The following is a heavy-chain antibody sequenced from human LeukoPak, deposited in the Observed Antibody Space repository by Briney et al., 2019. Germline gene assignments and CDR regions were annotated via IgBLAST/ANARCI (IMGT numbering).Heavy chain of an antibody. V-gene: IGHV3-23*01. Sequence: TGGSLRLSCAASGFTFSNYAMSWVRQAPGRGLEWVSTISASGGTTYYADSVKGRFTVSRDNSKNTLYLQMNSLRAEDTAVYYCAKTSHSGGIYYYFDYWGQGTLVTVSS. CDR2: ISASGGTT. CDR3: AKTSHSGGIYYYFDY. J-gene: IGHJ4*02. D-gene: IGHD1-26*01. CDR1: GFTFSNYA.